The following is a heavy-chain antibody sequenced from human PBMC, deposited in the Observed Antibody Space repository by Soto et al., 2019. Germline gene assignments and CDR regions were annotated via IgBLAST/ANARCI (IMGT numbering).Heavy chain of an antibody. CDR2: IWYDGSNK. V-gene: IGHV3-33*08. CDR3: ARASADIVVVVAAAEGYDAFDI. D-gene: IGHD2-15*01. J-gene: IGHJ3*02. Sequence: LRLSCAASGFTVSSNYMSWVRQAPGKGLEWVAVIWYDGSNKYYADSVKGRFTISRDNSKNTLYLQMNSLRAEDTAVYYCARASADIVVVVAAAEGYDAFDIWGQGTMVTVSS. CDR1: GFTVSSNY.